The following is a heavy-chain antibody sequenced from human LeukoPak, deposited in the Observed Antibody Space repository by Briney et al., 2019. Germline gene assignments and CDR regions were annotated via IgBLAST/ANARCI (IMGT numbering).Heavy chain of an antibody. D-gene: IGHD2-2*01. J-gene: IGHJ6*02. Sequence: PGRSLRLSCAASGFTFSSYAMHWVRQAPGKGLEWVAVISYDGSNKYYADSVKGRFAISRDNSKNTLYLQMNSLRAEDTAVYYCARPPSWVVFYYYGMDFWGQGTTVTVCS. V-gene: IGHV3-30*09. CDR2: ISYDGSNK. CDR3: ARPPSWVVFYYYGMDF. CDR1: GFTFSSYA.